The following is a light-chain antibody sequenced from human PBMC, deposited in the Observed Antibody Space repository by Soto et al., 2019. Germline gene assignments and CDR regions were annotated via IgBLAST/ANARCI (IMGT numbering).Light chain of an antibody. J-gene: IGKJ5*01. V-gene: IGKV3-20*01. CDR1: RSVSSSY. CDR3: QQYGSSVT. CDR2: GES. Sequence: ENGFTQSPSPPFLSPGERANPPCRASRSVSSSYLAWYQQKPGQAPRLLIYGESSRATGIPDRFSGSGSGTDFTLTISRLEPEDFAVYYCQQYGSSVTFGQGTRVDIK.